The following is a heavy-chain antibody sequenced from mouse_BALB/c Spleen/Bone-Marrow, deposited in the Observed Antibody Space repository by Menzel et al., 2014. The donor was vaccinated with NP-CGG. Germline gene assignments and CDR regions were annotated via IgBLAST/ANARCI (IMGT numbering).Heavy chain of an antibody. CDR1: GFNIXGTY. CDR3: ARGTPYAMDY. J-gene: IGHJ4*01. D-gene: IGHD2-14*01. CDR2: IDPANGNT. Sequence: EVQLQQSGAELVKPGASVKLSCTASGFNIXGTYMHWVKQRPEQGLEWIGRIDPANGNTKYDPKFQGKATITADTSSNTAYLQLSSLTSEDTAVYYCARGTPYAMDYWGQGTSVTVSS. V-gene: IGHV14-3*02.